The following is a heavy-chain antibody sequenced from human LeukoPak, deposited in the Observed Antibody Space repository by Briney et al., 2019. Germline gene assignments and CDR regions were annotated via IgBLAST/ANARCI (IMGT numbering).Heavy chain of an antibody. CDR2: ISGSGGST. Sequence: PGGSLRLSCAASGFTFSSYWMSWVRQAPGKGLEWVSAISGSGGSTYYADSVKGRFTISRDNSKNTLYLQMNSLRAEDTAVYYCAKGRCSSTSCHYYYYYMDVWGKGTTVTISS. D-gene: IGHD2-2*01. J-gene: IGHJ6*03. CDR3: AKGRCSSTSCHYYYYYMDV. CDR1: GFTFSSYW. V-gene: IGHV3-23*01.